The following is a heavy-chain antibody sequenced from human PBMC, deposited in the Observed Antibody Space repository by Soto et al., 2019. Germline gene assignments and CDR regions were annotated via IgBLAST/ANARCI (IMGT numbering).Heavy chain of an antibody. Sequence: ASGKVSCKASGYTFTSYAMHWVRQAPGQRLEWMGWINAGNGNTKYSQKFQGRVTITRDTSARTAYMELSSLRSEDTAVYYCATPTVNYEEGFDPWSQGTLVTVSS. CDR1: GYTFTSYA. CDR2: INAGNGNT. J-gene: IGHJ5*02. D-gene: IGHD4-4*01. CDR3: ATPTVNYEEGFDP. V-gene: IGHV1-3*01.